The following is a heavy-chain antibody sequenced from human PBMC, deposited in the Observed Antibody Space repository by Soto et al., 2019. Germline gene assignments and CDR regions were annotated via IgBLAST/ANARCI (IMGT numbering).Heavy chain of an antibody. D-gene: IGHD6-13*01. CDR1: GGSISSYY. CDR3: ARASPYLAAAGPKRQVYYLYYGIDV. Sequence: SDTLSLTSTVSGGSISSYYWSCFRQPLGTVLEWSGYIYYSGSINSTPALKSPATIPHDASKNQLSQKLSSVSAADPGVYYCARASPYLAAAGPKRQVYYLYYGIDVWGEGTTVTVSS. J-gene: IGHJ6*02. CDR2: IYYSGSI. V-gene: IGHV4-59*01.